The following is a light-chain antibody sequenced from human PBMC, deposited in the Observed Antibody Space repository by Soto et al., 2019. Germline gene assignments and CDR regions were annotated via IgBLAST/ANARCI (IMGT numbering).Light chain of an antibody. CDR1: QSVSSTF. J-gene: IGKJ1*01. V-gene: IGKV3-20*01. CDR2: GAS. Sequence: EVVLTQSPGTLSLSPGERATLSCRASQSVSSTFLAWYLQTPGQAPRLLIYGASSRAPGIPDRFSGSGSGTDFTLTISRLEPEDFAVYYCQQYSSSPWAFGQGTKVEIK. CDR3: QQYSSSPWA.